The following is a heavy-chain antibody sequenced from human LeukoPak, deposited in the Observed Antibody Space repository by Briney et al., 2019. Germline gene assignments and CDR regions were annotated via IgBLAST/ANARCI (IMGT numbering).Heavy chain of an antibody. V-gene: IGHV4-39*01. CDR3: ARSMVQGLIISLFNWFDP. Sequence: SETLSLTCTVSGGSISSSSYYWGWIRQPPGKGLEWIGSIYYSGSTYYNPSLKSRVTLSVDTSKNQFSLKLSSVTAADTAVYYCARSMVQGLIISLFNWFDPWGQGTLVTVSS. D-gene: IGHD3-10*01. CDR1: GGSISSSSYY. CDR2: IYYSGST. J-gene: IGHJ5*02.